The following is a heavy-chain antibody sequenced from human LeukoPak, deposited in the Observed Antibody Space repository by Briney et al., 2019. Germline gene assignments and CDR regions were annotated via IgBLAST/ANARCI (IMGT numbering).Heavy chain of an antibody. D-gene: IGHD3-16*01. J-gene: IGHJ3*02. CDR3: AGHSRDYDYVWGSYWAFDI. V-gene: IGHV1-18*01. CDR1: GYTLTSYG. CDR2: ISAYNGNT. Sequence: GASVKVSCKASGYTLTSYGISWVRQAPGQGLEWMGWISAYNGNTNYAQKLQGRVTMTTDTSTSTAYMELRSLRSDDTAVYYCAGHSRDYDYVWGSYWAFDIWGQGTVVTVSS.